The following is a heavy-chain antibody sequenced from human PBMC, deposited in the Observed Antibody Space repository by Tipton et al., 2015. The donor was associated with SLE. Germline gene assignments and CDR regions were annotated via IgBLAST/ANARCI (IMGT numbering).Heavy chain of an antibody. D-gene: IGHD3-10*01. CDR2: IYTSGST. Sequence: TLSLTCAVSGGSLSSYYWSWIRQSPGKGLEWIGCIYTSGSTNYNPSLKSRVTISADTSKNQFSLKLSSVTAADTAVYYCASGGYGSGSHYLGGWFDPWGRGTLVTVSS. J-gene: IGHJ5*02. CDR3: ASGGYGSGSHYLGGWFDP. CDR1: GGSLSSYY. V-gene: IGHV4-4*08.